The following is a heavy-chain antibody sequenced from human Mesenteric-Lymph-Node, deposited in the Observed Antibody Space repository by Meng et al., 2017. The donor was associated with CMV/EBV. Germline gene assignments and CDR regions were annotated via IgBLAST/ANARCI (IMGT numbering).Heavy chain of an antibody. Sequence: GESLKISCAGSGFTFSSYSMTWVRQAPGKGLEWVSVIYSGGSTYYADSVKGRFTISRDNSKNTLYLQMNSLGAEDTAVYYCARDTFWGAFDIWGQGTMVTVSS. CDR1: GFTFSSYS. D-gene: IGHD2/OR15-2a*01. CDR3: ARDTFWGAFDI. V-gene: IGHV3-66*02. CDR2: IYSGGST. J-gene: IGHJ3*02.